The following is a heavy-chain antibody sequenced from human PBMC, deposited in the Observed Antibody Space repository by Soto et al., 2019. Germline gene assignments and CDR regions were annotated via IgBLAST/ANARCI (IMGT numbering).Heavy chain of an antibody. CDR1: GFSLRTSGVG. V-gene: IGHV2-5*01. CDR2: IYWNDDK. J-gene: IGHJ4*02. Sequence: SGPTLVNPTHTLTLTCTFSGFSLRTSGVGVGWIRQPPGKAPEWLALIYWNDDKRYSPSLKSRLTITKDTSKNQVVLTMTDMDPVDTGTYYCAQRLGSRGSFDYWGQGSLVTVSS. D-gene: IGHD6-25*01. CDR3: AQRLGSRGSFDY.